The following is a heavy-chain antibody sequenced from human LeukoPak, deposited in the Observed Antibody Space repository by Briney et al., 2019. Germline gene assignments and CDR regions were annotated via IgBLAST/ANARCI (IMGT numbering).Heavy chain of an antibody. CDR2: KYYSGST. CDR3: ARQREQYIDF. V-gene: IGHV4-39*01. Sequence: PSQTLSLTCNVSGVSISDGRYYWAWIRQRPGRGLEWIGYKYYSGSTYYNPSLKSRVTISVDTSKNQFFLNLSSVTAADTAVYYCARQREQYIDFWGQGTLVTVSS. J-gene: IGHJ4*02. D-gene: IGHD1-26*01. CDR1: GVSISDGRYY.